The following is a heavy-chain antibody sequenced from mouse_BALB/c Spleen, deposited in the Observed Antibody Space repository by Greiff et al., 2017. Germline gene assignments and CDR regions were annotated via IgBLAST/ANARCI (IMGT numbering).Heavy chain of an antibody. V-gene: IGHV1-55*01. CDR3: ARSILDY. J-gene: IGHJ2*01. CDR1: GYNFTSYW. Sequence: QVQLQQSGAELVKPGTSVKLSCKASGYNFTSYWINWVKLRPGQGLEWIGDIYPGSGSTNYNEKFKSKATLTVDTSSSTAYMQLSSLASEDSALYYCARSILDYWGQGTTLTVSS. CDR2: IYPGSGST.